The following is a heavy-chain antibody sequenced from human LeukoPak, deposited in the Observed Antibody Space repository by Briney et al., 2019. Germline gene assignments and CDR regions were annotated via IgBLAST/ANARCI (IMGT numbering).Heavy chain of an antibody. CDR1: GFRFSSHW. D-gene: IGHD2-2*01. J-gene: IGHJ3*01. CDR3: ARDQGYCTSVSCRGDAFDV. V-gene: IGHV3-7*01. CDR2: INEDGSQK. Sequence: GGSLRLSCAASGFRFSSHWMSWVRQVPGKGPEGVAKINEDGSQKYYVDSVKGRFTISRDNAENSLSLHMNSLRAEDTAVYYCARDQGYCTSVSCRGDAFDVWGQGSMVSVSA.